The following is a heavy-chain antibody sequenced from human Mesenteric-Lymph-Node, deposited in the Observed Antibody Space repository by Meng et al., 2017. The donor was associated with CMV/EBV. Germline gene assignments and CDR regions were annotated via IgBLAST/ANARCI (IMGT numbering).Heavy chain of an antibody. CDR3: ARDPVIAASAD. D-gene: IGHD6-25*01. CDR1: GDSLTSNSW. V-gene: IGHV4-4*01. CDR2: VYQNGGT. Sequence: LTCAVSGDSLTSNSWWVWVRQSPGGRLQWIGEVYQNGGTNYNPSLKSRVFIFIDKSKNQFSLRMYSVTAADAAVYFCARDPVIAASADWGQGILVTVSS. J-gene: IGHJ4*02.